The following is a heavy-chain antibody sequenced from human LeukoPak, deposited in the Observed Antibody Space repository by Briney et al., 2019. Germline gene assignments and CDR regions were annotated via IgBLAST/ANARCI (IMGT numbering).Heavy chain of an antibody. CDR3: ARDRALGSGKYYFDY. CDR1: GGSISSSSYY. D-gene: IGHD3-16*01. Sequence: SETLSLTCTVSGGSISSSSYYWGWIRQPPGKGLEWIGSIYYSGSTYYNPSLKSRVTISVDTSKNQFSLKLSSVTAADTAVYYCARDRALGSGKYYFDYWGQGTLVTVSS. J-gene: IGHJ4*02. CDR2: IYYSGST. V-gene: IGHV4-39*07.